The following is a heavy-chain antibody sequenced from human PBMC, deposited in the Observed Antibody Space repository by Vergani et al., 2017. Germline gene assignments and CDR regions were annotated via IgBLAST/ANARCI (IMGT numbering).Heavy chain of an antibody. V-gene: IGHV4-39*02. CDR3: GRRSSSYYFDI. D-gene: IGHD3-22*01. Sequence: QLQLQQSGPGLVKPSETLFLTCTVSADSISSGSYYWGWIRQPPGKGLEWISSVSHSGDTYFNPSLKGRVSISMDTSKNYFFLTLSSVTAADTAMYYCGRRSSSYYFDIWGQGVLITVSS. CDR1: ADSISSGSYY. CDR2: VSHSGDT. J-gene: IGHJ5*02.